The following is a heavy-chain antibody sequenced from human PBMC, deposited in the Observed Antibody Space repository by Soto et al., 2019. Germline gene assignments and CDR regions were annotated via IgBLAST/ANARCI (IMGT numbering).Heavy chain of an antibody. CDR2: IYYSGST. J-gene: IGHJ4*02. D-gene: IGHD6-6*01. CDR1: GDSISSGDYY. CDR3: AKCITALGPIDY. Sequence: SETLPLTCTVSGDSISSGDYYWSWIRQPPGKGLEWIGYIYYSGSTYYNPSLKSRVIISVDRSKNQFSLKLSSVTAADTAVYYCAKCITALGPIDYWGQGTLVTVSS. V-gene: IGHV4-30-4*01.